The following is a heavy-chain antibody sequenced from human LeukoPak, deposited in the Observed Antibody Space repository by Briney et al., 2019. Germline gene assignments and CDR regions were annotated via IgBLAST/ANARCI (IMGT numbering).Heavy chain of an antibody. J-gene: IGHJ3*02. CDR3: ARATETTVVGPIYAFDI. CDR1: GGSISSSSYY. V-gene: IGHV4-61*01. Sequence: PSETLSLTCTVSGGSISSSSYYWSWIRQPPGKGLEWIGYIYYSGSTNYNPSLKSRVTISVDTSKNQFSLKLSSVTAADTAVYYCARATETTVVGPIYAFDIWGQGTMVTVSS. CDR2: IYYSGST. D-gene: IGHD4-23*01.